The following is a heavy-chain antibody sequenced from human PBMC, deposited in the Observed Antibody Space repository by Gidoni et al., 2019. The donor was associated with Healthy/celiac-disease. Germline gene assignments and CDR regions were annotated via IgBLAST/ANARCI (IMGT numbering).Heavy chain of an antibody. CDR2: ISYDGSNK. J-gene: IGHJ4*02. CDR3: AKDWSGGGTFDY. V-gene: IGHV3-30*18. Sequence: QVQLVESGGGVVQPGRSLRLSCAASGFTFSSYGMHWVRQAPGKGLEWVAVISYDGSNKYYADSVKGRFTISRDNSKNTLYLQMNSLRAEDTAVYYCAKDWSGGGTFDYWGQGTLVTVSS. D-gene: IGHD3-3*01. CDR1: GFTFSSYG.